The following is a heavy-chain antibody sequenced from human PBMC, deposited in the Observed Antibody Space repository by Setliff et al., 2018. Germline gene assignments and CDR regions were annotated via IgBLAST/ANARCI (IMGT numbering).Heavy chain of an antibody. J-gene: IGHJ4*02. D-gene: IGHD1-26*01. V-gene: IGHV3-15*01. Sequence: GGSLRLSCAASGFTFSDAWMSWVRQAPGKGLEWVGRIKSKTDGGTTDYAAPVKGRFTISRDDSKNTLYLQMNSLKTEDTAVYYCTSPYRLVGATHYFDYWGQGTLVTVSS. CDR3: TSPYRLVGATHYFDY. CDR1: GFTFSDAW. CDR2: IKSKTDGGTT.